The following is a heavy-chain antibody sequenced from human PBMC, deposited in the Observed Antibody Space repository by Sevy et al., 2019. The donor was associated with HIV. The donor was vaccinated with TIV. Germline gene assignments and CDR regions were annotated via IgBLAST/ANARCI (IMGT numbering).Heavy chain of an antibody. CDR2: ISAYNGNT. Sequence: ASVKVSCSASGYTFTTYGISWVRQAPGQGLEWMGWISAYNGNTNYAQKFRGRVIMTTDTSTSTTYMELRSLRSDDTAVYYCARHVDSLHDYGEYDPFYYYFRMDVWGTGTTVTVSS. CDR1: GYTFTTYG. D-gene: IGHD4-17*01. J-gene: IGHJ6*04. V-gene: IGHV1-18*01. CDR3: ARHVDSLHDYGEYDPFYYYFRMDV.